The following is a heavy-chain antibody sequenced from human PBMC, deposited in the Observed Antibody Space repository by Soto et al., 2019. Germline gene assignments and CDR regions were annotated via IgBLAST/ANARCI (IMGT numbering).Heavy chain of an antibody. Sequence: QVQLQESGPGLVKPSGTLSLTCAVSGASISNSRWWTWVRQPPGKGLEWIGDIFHSGDTNYNPSLKSRVFISVDKSQNQFSLQVSSVTAADTAVYYCAYSTGWYRHDVWGQGTLVTVSS. D-gene: IGHD6-19*01. CDR1: GASISNSRW. CDR3: AYSTGWYRHDV. V-gene: IGHV4-4*02. CDR2: IFHSGDT. J-gene: IGHJ3*01.